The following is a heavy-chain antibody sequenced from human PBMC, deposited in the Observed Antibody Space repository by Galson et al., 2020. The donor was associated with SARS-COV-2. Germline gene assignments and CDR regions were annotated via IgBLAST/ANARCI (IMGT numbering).Heavy chain of an antibody. J-gene: IGHJ6*02. CDR1: GGSISSSNW. CDR3: ARDPGHGYLQSGGSYYNGEGSYYYAMDV. CDR2: IYHNENT. D-gene: IGHD3-10*01. V-gene: IGHV4-4*02. Sequence: ASETLSLTCAVSGGSISSSNWWSWVRQPPGKGLEWIGEIYHNENTNYNPSLKSRVTISVDKSKNQFSLKLSSVTAADTAVYYCARDPGHGYLQSGGSYYNGEGSYYYAMDVWGQGTTVIVSS.